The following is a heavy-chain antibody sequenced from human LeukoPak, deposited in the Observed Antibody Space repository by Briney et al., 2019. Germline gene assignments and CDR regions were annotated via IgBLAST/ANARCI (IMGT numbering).Heavy chain of an antibody. CDR2: ISTSGNTI. Sequence: GGSLRLSCAASGFTFSSYEMNWVRQAPGKGLEWVSYISTSGNTIYYADSVKGRFTISRDNAKNSLYLQMNSLRAEDTAVYYCARGQGESIAVALPWCYFDYWGQGTLVTVSS. V-gene: IGHV3-48*03. D-gene: IGHD6-19*01. CDR3: ARGQGESIAVALPWCYFDY. CDR1: GFTFSSYE. J-gene: IGHJ4*02.